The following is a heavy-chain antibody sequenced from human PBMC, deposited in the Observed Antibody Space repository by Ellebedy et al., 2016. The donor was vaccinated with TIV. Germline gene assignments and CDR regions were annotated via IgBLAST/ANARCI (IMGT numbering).Heavy chain of an antibody. CDR2: IDKSGRST. V-gene: IGHV3-23*05. CDR3: AKLAGVHVWYFDY. CDR1: GFSSGFSFSRYA. J-gene: IGHJ4*02. Sequence: GESLKIPCAASGFSSGFSFSRYAMSWVRQAPGKGLEWVSTIDKSGRSTYYADSVKGRFTSSRDNSKNTMYLQVNSRTAEDTDVYYCAKLAGVHVWYFDYWGKGTMVTVSS. D-gene: IGHD2-21*01.